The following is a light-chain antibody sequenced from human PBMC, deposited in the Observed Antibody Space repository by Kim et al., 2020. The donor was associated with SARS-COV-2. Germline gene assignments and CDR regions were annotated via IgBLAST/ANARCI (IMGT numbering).Light chain of an antibody. CDR3: QQYHDWTT. V-gene: IGKV3-15*01. CDR2: GAS. J-gene: IGKJ1*01. CDR1: QSINRN. Sequence: SGTPGEGVTLSCTASQSINRNVAWYQHKPGRAPRLLMYGASSRASGVPARFSGSGSGTDFTLSISSLQSEDFAIYYCQQYHDWTTFGQGTKVDIK.